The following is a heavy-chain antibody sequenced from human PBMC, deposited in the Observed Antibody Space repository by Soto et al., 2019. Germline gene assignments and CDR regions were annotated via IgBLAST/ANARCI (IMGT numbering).Heavy chain of an antibody. CDR2: ISSSSSYI. CDR1: GFTFSSYS. CDR3: ARDPEEYSSSVGDAFDI. J-gene: IGHJ3*02. Sequence: GGSLRLSCAASGFTFSSYSMNWVRQAPGKGLEWVSSISSSSSYIYYADSVKGRFTISRDNAKNSLYLQMNSLRAEDTAVYYCARDPEEYSSSVGDAFDIWGQGTMVTVSS. V-gene: IGHV3-21*01. D-gene: IGHD6-6*01.